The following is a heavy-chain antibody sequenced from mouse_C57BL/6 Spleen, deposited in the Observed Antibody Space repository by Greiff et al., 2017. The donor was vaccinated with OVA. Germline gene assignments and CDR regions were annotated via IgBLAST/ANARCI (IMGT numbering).Heavy chain of an antibody. CDR1: GFTFSSYA. V-gene: IGHV5-4*01. CDR2: ISDGGSYT. Sequence: EVKLMESGGGLVKPGGSLKLSCAASGFTFSSYAMSWVRQTPEKRLEWVATISDGGSYTYYPDNVKGRFTISRDNAKNNLYLQMSHLKSEDTAMYYCARDRILRYRYFDVWGTGTTVTVSS. J-gene: IGHJ1*03. D-gene: IGHD1-1*01. CDR3: ARDRILRYRYFDV.